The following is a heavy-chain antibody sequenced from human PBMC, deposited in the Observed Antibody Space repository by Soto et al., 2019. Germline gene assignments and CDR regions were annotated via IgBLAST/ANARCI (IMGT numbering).Heavy chain of an antibody. J-gene: IGHJ3*02. D-gene: IGHD5-18*01. CDR1: GFTFSSYG. Sequence: GGSLRLSCAASGFTFSSYGMHWFRQAPGKGLEWVAVIWYDGSNKYYADSVKGRFTISRDYSKNTLYLQMNSLRAEDTAVYYCAKDTAMVTPDAFDIWGQGTMVTVS. CDR3: AKDTAMVTPDAFDI. CDR2: IWYDGSNK. V-gene: IGHV3-33*06.